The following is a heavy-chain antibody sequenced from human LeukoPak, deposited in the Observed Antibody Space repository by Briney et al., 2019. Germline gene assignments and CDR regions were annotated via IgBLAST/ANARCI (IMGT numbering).Heavy chain of an antibody. CDR3: ARHYGSGSYGDYYYGMDV. Sequence: GASVKVSCKASGGTFSSYAISWVRQAPGQGLEWMGGIIPILGIANYAQKFQGRVTITADKSTSTAYMELSSLRSEDTAVYYCARHYGSGSYGDYYYGMDVWGQGTTVTVSS. CDR2: IIPILGIA. V-gene: IGHV1-69*10. D-gene: IGHD3-10*01. J-gene: IGHJ6*02. CDR1: GGTFSSYA.